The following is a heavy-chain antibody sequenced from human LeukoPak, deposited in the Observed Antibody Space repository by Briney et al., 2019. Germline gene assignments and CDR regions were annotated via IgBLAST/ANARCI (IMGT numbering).Heavy chain of an antibody. CDR2: IYHDGST. CDR3: ARAPGNYYMDV. V-gene: IGHV4-38-2*01. CDR1: GYSISSGNY. D-gene: IGHD1-14*01. J-gene: IGHJ6*03. Sequence: SETLSLTCAVSGYSISSGNYWGWIRQPPGKGLEWIGSIYHDGSTYYNPSLKSRVTISVDTSKNQFSLKLSSVTAADTAMYYCARAPGNYYMDVWGKGTTVTVSS.